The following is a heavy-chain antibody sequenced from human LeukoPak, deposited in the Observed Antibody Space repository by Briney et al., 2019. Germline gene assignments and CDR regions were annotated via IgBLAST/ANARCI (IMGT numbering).Heavy chain of an antibody. D-gene: IGHD3-3*01. CDR2: INCNGGST. CDR3: AREQYYDFWSGYYDYYYYMDV. V-gene: IGHV3-20*04. Sequence: GGSLRLSCAASGFTFDDYGMSWVRQAPGKGLEWVSGINCNGGSTGYADSVKGRFTISRDNAKNSLYLQMNSLRAEDTALYYYAREQYYDFWSGYYDYYYYMDVWGKGTTVTVSS. J-gene: IGHJ6*03. CDR1: GFTFDDYG.